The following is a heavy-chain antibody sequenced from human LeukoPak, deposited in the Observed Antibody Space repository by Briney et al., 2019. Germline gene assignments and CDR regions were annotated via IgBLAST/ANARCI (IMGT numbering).Heavy chain of an antibody. CDR1: GFTFSSYS. J-gene: IGHJ4*02. V-gene: IGHV3-21*01. Sequence: NPGGSLRLSRAASGFTFSSYSMNWVRQAPGKGLEWVSSISSSSYIYYADSVKGRFTISRDSAKNSLYLQMYSLRAEDTAVYYCARRYSGSSLDYWGQGTLVTVSS. CDR2: ISSSSYI. D-gene: IGHD1-26*01. CDR3: ARRYSGSSLDY.